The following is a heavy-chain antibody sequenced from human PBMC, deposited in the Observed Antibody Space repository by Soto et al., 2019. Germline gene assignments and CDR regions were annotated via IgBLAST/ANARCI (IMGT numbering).Heavy chain of an antibody. V-gene: IGHV4-39*01. CDR1: GGSISSSSYY. Sequence: SETLSLTCAVSGGSISSSSYYWGWIRQPPGKGLEWIGSIYYSGSTYYNPSLKSRVTISVDTSKNQFSLKLSSVTAADTAVYYCARQLLRGYYDSSGPDAFDIWGQGTMVTVSS. CDR2: IYYSGST. J-gene: IGHJ3*02. D-gene: IGHD3-22*01. CDR3: ARQLLRGYYDSSGPDAFDI.